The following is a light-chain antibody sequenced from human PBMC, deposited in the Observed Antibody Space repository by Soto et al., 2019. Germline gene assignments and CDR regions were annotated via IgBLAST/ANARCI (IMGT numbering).Light chain of an antibody. CDR3: QQSTT. CDR1: QRIANW. V-gene: IGKV1-5*01. Sequence: DIQMTQSPSTLSASVGDRVTITCRTSQRIANWLAWYQQKPGKAPKRLIYDASTLESGVPSRFSGSGSGTEFNLTISGLQPDDFATYYCQQSTTFGQGTKVEIK. J-gene: IGKJ1*01. CDR2: DAS.